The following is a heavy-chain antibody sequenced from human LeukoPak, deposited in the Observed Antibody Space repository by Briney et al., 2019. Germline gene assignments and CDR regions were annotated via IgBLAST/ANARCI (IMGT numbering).Heavy chain of an antibody. CDR2: ISASGGST. J-gene: IGHJ4*02. V-gene: IGHV3-23*01. D-gene: IGHD1-1*01. CDR1: GFTFSSYN. Sequence: GGSLRLSCAASGFTFSSYNMNWVRQAPGKGLEWVSGISASGGSTYCADSVKGRFTISRDNSKNTVYLQMNSLRGEDTAVYYCAKDPRGSLERRGHFDFWGQGTLVTVSS. CDR3: AKDPRGSLERRGHFDF.